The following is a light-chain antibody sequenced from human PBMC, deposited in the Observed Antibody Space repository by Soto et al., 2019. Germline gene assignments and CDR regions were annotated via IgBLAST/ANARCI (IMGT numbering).Light chain of an antibody. Sequence: DIVMTQSPDSLAVSLGERATINCKSNQSVIYSSNNKNYLAWYQQKPGQPPKLLIYWASTRESGVPDRFSGSGSGTDFTLTISTLQAEDVAVYYCLQYYSTPYTFGQGTKLEIK. V-gene: IGKV4-1*01. CDR3: LQYYSTPYT. CDR2: WAS. CDR1: QSVIYSSNNKNY. J-gene: IGKJ2*01.